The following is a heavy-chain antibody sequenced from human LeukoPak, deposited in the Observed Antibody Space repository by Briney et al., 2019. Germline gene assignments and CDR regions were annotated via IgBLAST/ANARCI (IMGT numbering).Heavy chain of an antibody. D-gene: IGHD1-26*01. CDR3: ATAEKGGSYYYGMDV. J-gene: IGHJ6*02. CDR2: FDPEDGET. CDR1: GYTLTELS. Sequence: ASVKDSCKVSGYTLTELSMHWVRQAPGKGLEWMGGFDPEDGETIYAQKFQGRVTMTEDTSTDTAYMELSSLRSEDTAVYYCATAEKGGSYYYGMDVWGQGTTVTVSS. V-gene: IGHV1-24*01.